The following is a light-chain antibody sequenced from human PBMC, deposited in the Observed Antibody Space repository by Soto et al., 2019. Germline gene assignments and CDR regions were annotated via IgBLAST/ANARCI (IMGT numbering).Light chain of an antibody. Sequence: EIVMTQYPLSLPVTPGEPASISCISIHILLHSNGYNYLDWYLQKPGQSPQLLIYLGSNRASGVPDRFSGSGSGTDFTLKISRVEAEDVGVYYCMQALQTAWTFGQRTKVDIK. CDR3: MQALQTAWT. CDR2: LGS. V-gene: IGKV2-28*01. CDR1: HILLHSNGYNY. J-gene: IGKJ1*01.